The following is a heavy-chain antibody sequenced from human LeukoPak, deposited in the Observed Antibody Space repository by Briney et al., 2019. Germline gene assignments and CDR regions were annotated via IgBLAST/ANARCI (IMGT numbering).Heavy chain of an antibody. V-gene: IGHV3-73*01. CDR3: SRPLITYCGGDCYARDGFDI. J-gene: IGHJ3*02. Sequence: GGSPRLSCAPSGLSFSSSAMHCVSQASGNGLGWVGRIRRKANTYATAYAASVQGRFTIPRDDSTNTAYLQLQSPTPGDTELYYCSRPLITYCGGDCYARDGFDIWGQGTMGTVSS. CDR2: IRRKANTYAT. D-gene: IGHD2-21*02. CDR1: GLSFSSSA.